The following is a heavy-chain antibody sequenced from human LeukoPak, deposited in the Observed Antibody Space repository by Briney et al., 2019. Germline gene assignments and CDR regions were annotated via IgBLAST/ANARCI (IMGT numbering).Heavy chain of an antibody. D-gene: IGHD1-26*01. Sequence: PGGSLRLSCAASGFTFSSYAMSWVRQAPGKGLEWVSAISGSGGSTYYADSVKGRFTISRDNSKNTLYLQMNSLRAEDTAVYYCAKGLYEVGATYRYYYYYMDVWGKGTTVTVSS. CDR3: AKGLYEVGATYRYYYYYMDV. J-gene: IGHJ6*03. V-gene: IGHV3-23*01. CDR2: ISGSGGST. CDR1: GFTFSSYA.